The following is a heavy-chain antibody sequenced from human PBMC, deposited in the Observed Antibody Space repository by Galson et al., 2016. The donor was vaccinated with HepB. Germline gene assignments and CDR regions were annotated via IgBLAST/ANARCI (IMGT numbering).Heavy chain of an antibody. J-gene: IGHJ4*02. V-gene: IGHV1-2*04. CDR3: ARGTVASSWFMDY. D-gene: IGHD6-13*01. CDR2: INPNSGDT. CDR1: GYSFTGYY. Sequence: SVKVSCKASGYSFTGYYIHWVRQAPGRGLEWLGWINPNSGDTKFSQKVQGWITMTRDTSINTAYAELRRLRSDDTAVYYCARGTVASSWFMDYWGQGTPVTVSS.